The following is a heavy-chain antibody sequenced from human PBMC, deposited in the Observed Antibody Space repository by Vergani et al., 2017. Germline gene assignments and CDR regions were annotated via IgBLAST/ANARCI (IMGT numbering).Heavy chain of an antibody. V-gene: IGHV3-33*01. CDR1: GFTFSSYG. J-gene: IGHJ4*02. CDR3: ARVGAVAGPIDY. Sequence: QVQLVESGGGVVQPGRSLRLSCAASGFTFSSYGMHWVRQAPGKGMEWVAVIWYYGSNKYYADTVKGRFTISRDNSKNTLYLQMNSLRAEDTAVYYCARVGAVAGPIDYWGQGTLVTVSS. CDR2: IWYYGSNK. D-gene: IGHD6-19*01.